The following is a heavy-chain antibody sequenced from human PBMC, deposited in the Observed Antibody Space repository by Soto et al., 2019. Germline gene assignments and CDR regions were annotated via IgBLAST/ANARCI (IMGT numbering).Heavy chain of an antibody. CDR2: IYHSGST. D-gene: IGHD2-2*02. V-gene: IGHV4-30-2*01. Sequence: SETLSLTCAVSGGSISSGGYSWSWIRQPPGKGLEWIGYIYHSGSTYYNPSLKSRVTISVDRSKNKFSLKLSSVTAADTAVYYCAREVERYRFDPWGQGTLVTVSS. CDR3: AREVERYRFDP. J-gene: IGHJ5*02. CDR1: GGSISSGGYS.